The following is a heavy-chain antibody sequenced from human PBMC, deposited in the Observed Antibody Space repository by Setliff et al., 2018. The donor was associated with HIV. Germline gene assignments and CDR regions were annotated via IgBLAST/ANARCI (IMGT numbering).Heavy chain of an antibody. D-gene: IGHD3-16*02. V-gene: IGHV1-69*13. CDR1: GSTFTNYA. CDR3: ASGNRSYETRNYYYYYKLDV. Sequence: SVKVSCKASGSTFTNYAFSWVRQAPGQGLEWMGGIIPTFGTANYAQKFQGRVTITADESTSTAYMELSSLRSEDTAGYYCASGNRSYETRNYYYYYKLDVWGLGTTVTVSS. J-gene: IGHJ6*02. CDR2: IIPTFGTA.